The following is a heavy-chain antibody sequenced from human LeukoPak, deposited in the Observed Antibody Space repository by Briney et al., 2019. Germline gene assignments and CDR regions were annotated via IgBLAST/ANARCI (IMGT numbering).Heavy chain of an antibody. J-gene: IGHJ4*02. CDR1: GYTFTNFW. D-gene: IGHD3-22*01. CDR2: IYPGDSDT. V-gene: IGHV5-51*01. Sequence: KSGESLKISCKASGYTFTNFWIGWVRQMPGKGLEWMGIIYPGDSDTRYSPSFQGQVTISADKSISTAYLQWSSPKASDTAMYYCARRPDYYDSSGSFDYWGQGTLVTVSS. CDR3: ARRPDYYDSSGSFDY.